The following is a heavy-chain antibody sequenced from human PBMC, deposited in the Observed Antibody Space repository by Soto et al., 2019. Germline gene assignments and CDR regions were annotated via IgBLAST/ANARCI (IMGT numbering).Heavy chain of an antibody. Sequence: SETLSLTCAVYGGSFSGYYWSWIRQPPGKGLEWIGEINHSGSTNYNPSLKSRVTISVDTSKNQFSLKLSSVTAADTAVYYCARGEQYQLLWDGFSGWYGLRFDYWVQGTLVT. J-gene: IGHJ4*02. D-gene: IGHD2-2*01. CDR3: ARGEQYQLLWDGFSGWYGLRFDY. V-gene: IGHV4-34*01. CDR1: GGSFSGYY. CDR2: INHSGST.